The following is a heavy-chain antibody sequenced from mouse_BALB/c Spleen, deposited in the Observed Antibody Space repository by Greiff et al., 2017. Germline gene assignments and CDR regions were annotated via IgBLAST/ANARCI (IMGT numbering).Heavy chain of an antibody. CDR2: ISDGGSYT. J-gene: IGHJ2*01. Sequence: EVKLMESGGGLVKPGGSLKLSCAASGFTFSDYYMYWVRQTPEKRLEWVATISDGGSYTYYPDTVKGRFTISRDNAKNTLYLQMSSLKSEDTAMYYCARHLHYFDYWGQGTTLTVSS. V-gene: IGHV5-4*02. CDR1: GFTFSDYY. CDR3: ARHLHYFDY.